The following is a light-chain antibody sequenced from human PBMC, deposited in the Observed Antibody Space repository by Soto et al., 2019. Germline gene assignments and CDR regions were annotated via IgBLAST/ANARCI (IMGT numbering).Light chain of an antibody. CDR2: AAS. V-gene: IGKV1-39*01. CDR1: QSISSY. J-gene: IGKJ1*01. Sequence: DLQMTQSPSSLSASVGDRVTITCRASQSISSYLNWYQQKPGKAPKLLIYAASSLQSGVPSRFSGSGSGTDFTLTISSLQPEDFATYYCQQTYNTRTFGQGTKVEIK. CDR3: QQTYNTRT.